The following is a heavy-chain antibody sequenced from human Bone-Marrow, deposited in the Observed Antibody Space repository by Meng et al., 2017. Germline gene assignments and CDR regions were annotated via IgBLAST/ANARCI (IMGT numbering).Heavy chain of an antibody. CDR1: GFTFSSYW. Sequence: GESLKISCAASGFTFSSYWMHWVRQAPGKGLVWVSRINSDGSSTSYADSVKGRFTISRDNAKNTLYLQMNSLRAEDTAVYFCATGAAAADHWGQGTLVTVSS. CDR3: ATGAAAADH. V-gene: IGHV3-74*01. CDR2: INSDGSST. D-gene: IGHD6-13*01. J-gene: IGHJ4*02.